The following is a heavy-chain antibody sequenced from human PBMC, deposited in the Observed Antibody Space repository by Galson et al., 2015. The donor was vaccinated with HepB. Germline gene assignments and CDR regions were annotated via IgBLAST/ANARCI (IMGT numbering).Heavy chain of an antibody. CDR3: ARDRGYCSGGSCYSAWFDP. V-gene: IGHV1-2*02. J-gene: IGHJ5*02. CDR2: INPNSGGT. CDR1: GSTFTGYY. Sequence: SVTVSCKASGSTFTGYYMHWVRQAPGQGLEWMGWINPNSGGTNYAQKFQGRVTMTRDTSISTAYMELSRLRSDDTAVYYCARDRGYCSGGSCYSAWFDPWGQGTLVTVSS. D-gene: IGHD2-15*01.